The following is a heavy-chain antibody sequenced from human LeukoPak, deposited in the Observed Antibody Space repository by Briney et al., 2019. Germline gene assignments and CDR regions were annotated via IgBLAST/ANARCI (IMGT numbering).Heavy chain of an antibody. CDR2: ISDNGRST. V-gene: IGHV3-23*01. CDR3: AKDVRPGGGGMDV. D-gene: IGHD3-10*02. CDR1: GFTFRNLA. J-gene: IGHJ6*02. Sequence: GGSLRLSCAVSGFTFRNLAMNWVRQAPGEGLEWVSTISDNGRSTHYADSVKGRFTISRDNSKHTLDLQMNSLKDEDTAIYYCAKDVRPGGGGMDVWGQGTTVTVSS.